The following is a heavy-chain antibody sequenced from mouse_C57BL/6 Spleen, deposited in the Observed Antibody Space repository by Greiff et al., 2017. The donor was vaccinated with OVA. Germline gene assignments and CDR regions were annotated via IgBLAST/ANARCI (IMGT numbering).Heavy chain of an antibody. D-gene: IGHD1-1*01. CDR1: GFTFSDYG. CDR3: ARSSIYYYGKGYFDV. Sequence: EVKLQESGGGLVKPGGSLKLSCAASGFTFSDYGMHWVRQAPEKGLEWVAYISSGSSTIYYADTVKGRFTISRDNAKNTLFLQMTSLRSEDTAMYYCARSSIYYYGKGYFDVWGTGTTVTVSS. CDR2: ISSGSSTI. V-gene: IGHV5-17*01. J-gene: IGHJ1*03.